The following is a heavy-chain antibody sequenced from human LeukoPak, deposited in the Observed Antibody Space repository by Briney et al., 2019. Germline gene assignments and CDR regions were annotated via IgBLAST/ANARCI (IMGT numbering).Heavy chain of an antibody. CDR2: INTDGSST. Sequence: GGSLRLSCAASGFTFSSYSMNWVRQAPGKGLEWVSRINTDGSSTSYADSVKGRFTISRDNAKNTLYLQMNSLRAEDTAVYYCARGLLLWFGELPSALDYWGQGTLVTVSS. V-gene: IGHV3-74*01. J-gene: IGHJ4*02. D-gene: IGHD3-10*01. CDR1: GFTFSSYS. CDR3: ARGLLLWFGELPSALDY.